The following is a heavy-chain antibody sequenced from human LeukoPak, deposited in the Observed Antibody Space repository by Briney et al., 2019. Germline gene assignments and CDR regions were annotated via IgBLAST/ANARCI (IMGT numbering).Heavy chain of an antibody. Sequence: ASVKVSCKASGYTFTSYGISWVRQAPGQGLEWMGWISAYNGNTNYAQKLQGRVTMTTDTSTSTAYMELRSLRSDDTAVYYCARDLGDYDFWSGYEGFDPRGQGTLVTVSS. CDR2: ISAYNGNT. CDR3: ARDLGDYDFWSGYEGFDP. CDR1: GYTFTSYG. D-gene: IGHD3-3*01. J-gene: IGHJ5*02. V-gene: IGHV1-18*01.